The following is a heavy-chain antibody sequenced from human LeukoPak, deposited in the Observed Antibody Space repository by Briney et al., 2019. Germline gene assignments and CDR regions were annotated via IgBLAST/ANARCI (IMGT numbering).Heavy chain of an antibody. CDR3: TRDRYYYDSSGHPYYFDY. CDR2: IRSSGSII. Sequence: GGSLRLSCAASGFTFSSYEMNWVRQAPGKGLEWVSYIRSSGSIIYYADSVKGRFIISRDNAKNSLYLQMNSLRAEDTAVYYCTRDRYYYDSSGHPYYFDYWGQGTLVTVSS. CDR1: GFTFSSYE. D-gene: IGHD3-22*01. V-gene: IGHV3-48*03. J-gene: IGHJ4*02.